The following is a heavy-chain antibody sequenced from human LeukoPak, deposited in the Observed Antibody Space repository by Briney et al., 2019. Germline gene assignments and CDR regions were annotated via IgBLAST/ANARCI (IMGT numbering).Heavy chain of an antibody. V-gene: IGHV4-4*07. D-gene: IGHD4/OR15-4a*01. J-gene: IGHJ4*02. Sequence: PSETLSLTCSVSGGSISSYYWSWIRQLAGKGLEWIGRIYTSGSTDYNPSLKSRVTMSVDTSKNQFSLKLSSVTAADTAVYYCARDDEVHRFDYWGQGTLVTVSS. CDR2: IYTSGST. CDR1: GGSISSYY. CDR3: ARDDEVHRFDY.